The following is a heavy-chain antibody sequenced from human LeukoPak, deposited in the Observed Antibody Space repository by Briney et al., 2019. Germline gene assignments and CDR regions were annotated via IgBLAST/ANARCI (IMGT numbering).Heavy chain of an antibody. CDR3: ARASGDRAEPATMGSY. J-gene: IGHJ4*02. CDR1: GFTFSSYS. Sequence: GGSLRLSCAASGFTFSSYSMNWVRQAPGKGLEWVSSISSSSSSIYYAASVKGRFTISRDNAKNSLYLQMNSLRAEATGVYYCARASGDRAEPATMGSYWGQGTLVTVSS. CDR2: ISSSSSSI. V-gene: IGHV3-21*01. D-gene: IGHD1-14*01.